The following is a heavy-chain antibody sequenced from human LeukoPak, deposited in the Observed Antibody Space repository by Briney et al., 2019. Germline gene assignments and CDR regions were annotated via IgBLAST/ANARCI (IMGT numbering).Heavy chain of an antibody. CDR2: IKQYGSEK. CDR3: ARGRYFDY. D-gene: IGHD3-16*02. J-gene: IGHJ4*02. V-gene: IGHV3-7*01. Sequence: GGCLRLSCAASGFTVSNYWIGWVRQAARKGLEWVANIKQYGSEKYYVWSVEGRLTISRDKAKNSLYLKLHSLRAEDTAVYYCARGRYFDYWGQGTLVTVSS. CDR1: GFTVSNYW.